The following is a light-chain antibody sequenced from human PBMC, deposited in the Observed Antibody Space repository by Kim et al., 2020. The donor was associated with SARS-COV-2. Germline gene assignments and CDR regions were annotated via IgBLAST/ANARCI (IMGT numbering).Light chain of an antibody. CDR2: GSF. CDR1: QSISTN. V-gene: IGKV3-15*01. Sequence: VSPGGSATLPFRASQSISTNFVWYQHKPGQPPRLPIVGSFTSATGIPARFSGSGSWTEFTLPISSLQSEDFAVYYCQQYNNWPQLTFGGGTKLEI. CDR3: QQYNNWPQLT. J-gene: IGKJ4*01.